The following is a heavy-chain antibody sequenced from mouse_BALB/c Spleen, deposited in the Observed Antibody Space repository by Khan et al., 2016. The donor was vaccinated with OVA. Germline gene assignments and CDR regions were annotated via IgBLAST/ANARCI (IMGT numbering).Heavy chain of an antibody. CDR1: GFTFNNYG. CDR3: ARAYYGNDYYAMDY. V-gene: IGHV5-6*01. J-gene: IGHJ4*01. Sequence: EVELVESGGDLVKSGGSLKVSCAASGFTFNNYGMSWVRQTPDKRLEWVATISSGGRYTYFPDSVKGRFTISRDNSTNTLYLQMSGLKSEDTAMYYCARAYYGNDYYAMDYWGQGTSVTVSS. D-gene: IGHD2-10*01. CDR2: ISSGGRYT.